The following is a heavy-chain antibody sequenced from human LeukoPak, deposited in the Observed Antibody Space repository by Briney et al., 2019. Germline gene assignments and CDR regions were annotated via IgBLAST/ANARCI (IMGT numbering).Heavy chain of an antibody. J-gene: IGHJ5*02. CDR1: GGTFSSYA. D-gene: IGHD2-2*02. V-gene: IGHV1-69*13. Sequence: SVKVSCKASGGTFSSYAISWVRQAPGQGLEWMGGIIPIFGTANYAQKFQGRVTITADESTSTAYMELSSLRSEDTAVYYCARHLLEYQLLYWVWFDPWGQGTLVTVSS. CDR3: ARHLLEYQLLYWVWFDP. CDR2: IIPIFGTA.